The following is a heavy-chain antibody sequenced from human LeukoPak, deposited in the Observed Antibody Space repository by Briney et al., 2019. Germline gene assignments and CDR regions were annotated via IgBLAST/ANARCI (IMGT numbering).Heavy chain of an antibody. J-gene: IGHJ4*02. D-gene: IGHD5-18*01. CDR3: ARGPAWGYSSPYYFDS. V-gene: IGHV1-8*03. Sequence: ASVKCSCKGSGYTFNSYDVNLVRQATGQGLEWMGCMNPNSVNTGYAQRFQRRVTITRDTSMSTAYMELGSLRSEDTAVYYCARGPAWGYSSPYYFDSWGRGNLVTVSS. CDR2: MNPNSVNT. CDR1: GYTFNSYD.